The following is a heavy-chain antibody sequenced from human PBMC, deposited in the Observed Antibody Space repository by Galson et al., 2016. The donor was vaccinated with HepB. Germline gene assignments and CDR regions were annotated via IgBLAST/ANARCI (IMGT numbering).Heavy chain of an antibody. D-gene: IGHD6-19*01. J-gene: IGHJ4*02. CDR1: GFTFSTYA. Sequence: SLRLSCAASGFTFSTYAMNWVRQAPGKGLEWVSGISDNGGSTYYADSVKGRFTISRDNSKNTLYLQMNSLRAEDTALYSCAKGVAGKGFDYWGQGTLVTVSS. CDR2: ISDNGGST. CDR3: AKGVAGKGFDY. V-gene: IGHV3-23*01.